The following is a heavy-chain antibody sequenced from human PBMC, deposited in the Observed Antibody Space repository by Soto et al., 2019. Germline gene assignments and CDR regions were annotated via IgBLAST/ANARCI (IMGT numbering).Heavy chain of an antibody. CDR2: IYYSGST. J-gene: IGHJ4*02. D-gene: IGHD3-3*01. V-gene: IGHV4-59*08. CDR1: GGSISSYY. Sequence: SETLSLTCTVSGGSISSYYWSWIRQPPGKGLEWIGYIYYSGSTNYNPSLKSRVTISVDTSKNQFSLKLSSVTAADTAVYYCARQSWSIFDYWGQGTLVTVSS. CDR3: ARQSWSIFDY.